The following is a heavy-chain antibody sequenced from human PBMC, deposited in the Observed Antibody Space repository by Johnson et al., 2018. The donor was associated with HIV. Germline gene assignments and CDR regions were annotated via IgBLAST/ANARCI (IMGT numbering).Heavy chain of an antibody. J-gene: IGHJ3*02. Sequence: QVQLVESGGGVVQPGGSLRLSCAASGFTFSGYAMHWVRQAPGRGLGWVAFISYDGSNKDYADSVKGRFTISRDNAKNSLYLQMNSLTTEDTAVYYCTTGTIWGQGTMVTDSS. CDR3: TTGTI. V-gene: IGHV3-30*04. CDR2: ISYDGSNK. CDR1: GFTFSGYA.